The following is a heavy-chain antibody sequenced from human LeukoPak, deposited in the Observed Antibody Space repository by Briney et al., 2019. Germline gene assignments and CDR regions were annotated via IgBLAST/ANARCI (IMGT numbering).Heavy chain of an antibody. J-gene: IGHJ4*02. CDR3: ARDGGDYDNYDY. CDR2: ISYDGSNK. CDR1: GFTFSSYA. Sequence: GGSLRLSYAASGFTFSSYAMHWVRQAPGKGLEWVAVISYDGSNKYYADSVKGRFTISRDNSKNTLYLQMNSLRAEDTAVYYCARDGGDYDNYDYWGQGTLVTVSS. V-gene: IGHV3-30-3*01. D-gene: IGHD4-17*01.